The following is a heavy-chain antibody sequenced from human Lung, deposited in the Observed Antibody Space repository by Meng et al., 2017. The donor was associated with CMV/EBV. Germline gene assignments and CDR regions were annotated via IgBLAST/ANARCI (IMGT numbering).Heavy chain of an antibody. V-gene: IGHV3-30*02. CDR2: IRYDGNNK. J-gene: IGHJ4*02. Sequence: GESLKISCAASGFTFSVYGMHWVRQAPGKGLEWVAFIRYDGNNKYYRDSVKGRFTISRDNSKNTLYLQMNRLRPDDTAVYYCASYTQAWYNSGSWGQGTVVTVSS. CDR3: ASYTQAWYNSGS. CDR1: GFTFSVYG. D-gene: IGHD6-19*01.